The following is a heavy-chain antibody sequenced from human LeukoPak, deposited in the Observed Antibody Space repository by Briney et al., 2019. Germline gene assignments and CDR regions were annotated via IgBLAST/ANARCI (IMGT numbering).Heavy chain of an antibody. Sequence: GGSLRLSCAASGFTFSNYWMTWVRQAPGKGLEWVANIKHDGSEDYYLDSVKGRFTISRDNAKNSLYLQMNSLRAEDTAVYYCARAIGARWELLGAFDFWGQGTMVTVSS. V-gene: IGHV3-7*01. CDR3: ARAIGARWELLGAFDF. J-gene: IGHJ3*01. D-gene: IGHD1-26*01. CDR1: GFTFSNYW. CDR2: IKHDGSED.